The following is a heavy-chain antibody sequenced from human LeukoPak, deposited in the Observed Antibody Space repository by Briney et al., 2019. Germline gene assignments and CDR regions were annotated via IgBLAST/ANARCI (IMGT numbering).Heavy chain of an antibody. V-gene: IGHV1-69*05. D-gene: IGHD3-10*01. CDR1: GGTFSSYA. Sequence: ASVKVSRKASGGTFSSYAISWVRQAPGQGLEWMGGIIPIFGTANYAQKFQGRVTLTRDTSTSTVYMELSSLTSQDTAVYYCARDYHGSGSLTTFDYWGQGTLVTVSS. CDR3: ARDYHGSGSLTTFDY. J-gene: IGHJ4*02. CDR2: IIPIFGTA.